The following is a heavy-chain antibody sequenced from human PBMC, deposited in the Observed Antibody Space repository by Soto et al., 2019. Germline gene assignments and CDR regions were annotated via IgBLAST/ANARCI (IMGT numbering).Heavy chain of an antibody. Sequence: EVQLVESGGGLIQPGGSLRLSCAASGFTVSGSFMAWVRQAPGKGLEWVSIFYSEGTSYDANSVKGRFNNSRDNSNNELHLQMNSLRAEDTAVYYCARGEYTSGWYFDHWGQGTPVTVSS. CDR2: FYSEGTS. CDR1: GFTVSGSF. J-gene: IGHJ4*02. V-gene: IGHV3-53*01. CDR3: ARGEYTSGWYFDH. D-gene: IGHD6-19*01.